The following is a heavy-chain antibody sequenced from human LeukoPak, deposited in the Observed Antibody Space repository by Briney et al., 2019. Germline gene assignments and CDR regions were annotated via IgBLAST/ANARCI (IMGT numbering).Heavy chain of an antibody. CDR2: INHSGST. CDR3: ARGSLYYDILTSHQPWGYFDL. Sequence: SETLSLTCAVYGGSFSGYYWSWIRQPPGKGLEWIGEINHSGSTNYNPSLKSRVTISVDTSKNQFSLKLSSVTAADTAVYYCARGSLYYDILTSHQPWGYFDLWGRGTLVTVSS. J-gene: IGHJ2*01. D-gene: IGHD3-9*01. CDR1: GGSFSGYY. V-gene: IGHV4-34*01.